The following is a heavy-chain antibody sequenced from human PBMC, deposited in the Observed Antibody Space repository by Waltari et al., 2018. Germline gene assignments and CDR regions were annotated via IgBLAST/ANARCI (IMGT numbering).Heavy chain of an antibody. CDR2: INSEFYGGTT. D-gene: IGHD2-2*01. Sequence: EVQLVESGGGLVQPGRSLRLSCTPSEFTFGDYAVSWVRQAPGKGLGWGGVINSEFYGGTTKYAASVKGRFIMSRDDSKNTAYLQMNSLKTEDTAMYYCTRGYCSSDSCYHSSWGQGTLVTVSS. J-gene: IGHJ5*02. CDR3: TRGYCSSDSCYHSS. V-gene: IGHV3-49*04. CDR1: EFTFGDYA.